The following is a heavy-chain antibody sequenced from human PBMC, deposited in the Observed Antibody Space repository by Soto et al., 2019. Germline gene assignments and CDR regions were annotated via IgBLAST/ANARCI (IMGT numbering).Heavy chain of an antibody. CDR3: AAGQYFSDY. D-gene: IGHD6-13*01. Sequence: GGSLRLSCAASGFTFSSFWMSWVRQAPGKGLEWVANIKEDGSEKHYVDSVKGRFTISRDNANDSLYLQTNSLRAEDTAVYYAAAGQYFSDYWGQGT. V-gene: IGHV3-7*01. CDR1: GFTFSSFW. CDR2: IKEDGSEK. J-gene: IGHJ4*02.